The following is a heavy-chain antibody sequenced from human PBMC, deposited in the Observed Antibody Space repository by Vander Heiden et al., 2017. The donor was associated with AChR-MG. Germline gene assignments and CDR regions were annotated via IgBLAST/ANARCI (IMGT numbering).Heavy chain of an antibody. J-gene: IGHJ2*01. CDR2: IYHTGST. V-gene: IGHV4-4*02. CDR3: ARDSKDSRGYSHWYFDL. Sequence: HVHLQESGPGLVKPSGTLSLTCVVSGDSITSSYWWRWVRQSPGKGLEWIGGIYHTGSTNYNPSLKGRVSMSVDKSKNQFSLTLNSVTAADTAVYYCARDSKDSRGYSHWYFDLWGRGTLVTVSS. CDR1: GDSITSSYW. D-gene: IGHD6-25*01.